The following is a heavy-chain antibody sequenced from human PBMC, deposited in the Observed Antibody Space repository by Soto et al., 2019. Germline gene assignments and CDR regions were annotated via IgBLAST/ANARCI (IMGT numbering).Heavy chain of an antibody. Sequence: QVQLQESGPGLVKPSQTLSLTCTVSGGSISSGGYYWSWIRQHPGKGLEWIGYIYHSGSTYYNPSLKSRVTISVDTSKNQFSLKLSSVTAADTAVYYCARDGGSGYETGPYYYYGMDVWGQGTTVTVSS. V-gene: IGHV4-31*03. CDR2: IYHSGST. J-gene: IGHJ6*02. CDR1: GGSISSGGYY. CDR3: ARDGGSGYETGPYYYYGMDV. D-gene: IGHD5-12*01.